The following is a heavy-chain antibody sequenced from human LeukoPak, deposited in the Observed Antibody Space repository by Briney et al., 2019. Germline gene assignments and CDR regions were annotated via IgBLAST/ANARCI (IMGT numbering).Heavy chain of an antibody. D-gene: IGHD3-22*01. Sequence: SVKVSCKASGGTFSSYAISWVRQAPGQGLEWMERIIPIFGTANYAQKFQGRVTITTDESTSTAYMELSSLRSEDTAVYYCAITYYYDSSGYYYSSWGQGTLVTVSS. V-gene: IGHV1-69*05. CDR2: IIPIFGTA. CDR3: AITYYYDSSGYYYSS. CDR1: GGTFSSYA. J-gene: IGHJ4*02.